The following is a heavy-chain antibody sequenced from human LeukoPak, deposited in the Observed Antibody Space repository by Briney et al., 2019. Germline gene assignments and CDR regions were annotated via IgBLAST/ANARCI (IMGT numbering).Heavy chain of an antibody. CDR3: ARGPSYSSSWYHFDY. CDR1: AFTFSSYG. Sequence: GGSLRLSCAASAFTFSSYGMHWVRRAPGKGLEWVAFIRYDGSNKYYADSVKGRFTISRDNSKNTLYLQMNSLRAEDTAVYYCARGPSYSSSWYHFDYWGQGTLVTVSS. CDR2: IRYDGSNK. V-gene: IGHV3-30*02. D-gene: IGHD6-13*01. J-gene: IGHJ4*02.